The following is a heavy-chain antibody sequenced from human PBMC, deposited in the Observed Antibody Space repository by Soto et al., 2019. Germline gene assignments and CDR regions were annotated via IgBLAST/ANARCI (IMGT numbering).Heavy chain of an antibody. Sequence: GGSLRLSCAASGFTFSSYGMQWVRQAPGKGLEWVAIISYAGSNKYYADSVKGGFTISRKNSKNTLYLQMSTLRADDTAVYYCAKDGVEKAAAGSHVDQWGQGALVTVSS. CDR3: AKDGVEKAAAGSHVDQ. J-gene: IGHJ4*02. CDR2: ISYAGSNK. V-gene: IGHV3-30*18. CDR1: GFTFSSYG. D-gene: IGHD1-1*01.